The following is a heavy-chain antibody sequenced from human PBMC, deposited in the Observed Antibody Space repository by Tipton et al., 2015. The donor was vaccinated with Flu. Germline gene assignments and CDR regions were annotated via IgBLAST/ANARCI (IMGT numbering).Heavy chain of an antibody. Sequence: QLVQSGAEVKKPGESLKISCKGSGYSFSNSWIGWVRQMPGKGLEWVGIIYPDDSDTRYSPSFQGQVTISADKSISTAYLQWSSLKASATAMYYCARHRDKVMGVVIITTFLGYWGQGTLVYVSS. CDR1: GYSFSNSW. CDR3: ARHRDKVMGVVIITTFLGY. V-gene: IGHV5-51*01. CDR2: IYPDDSDT. J-gene: IGHJ4*02. D-gene: IGHD5-18*01.